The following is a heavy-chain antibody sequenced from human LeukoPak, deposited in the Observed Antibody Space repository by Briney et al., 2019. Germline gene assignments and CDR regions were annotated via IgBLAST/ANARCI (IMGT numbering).Heavy chain of an antibody. D-gene: IGHD1-26*01. Sequence: GGSLRLSCAASGFNLSNDWTHWVRQAPGKGLVWVSRISSDGTNTLYADSVKGRFTISRDNARNTLHLQMSSLRADDTAVYYCAVGGGIYWGQGTLVTVSS. V-gene: IGHV3-74*03. CDR3: AVGGGIY. J-gene: IGHJ4*02. CDR1: GFNLSNDW. CDR2: ISSDGTNT.